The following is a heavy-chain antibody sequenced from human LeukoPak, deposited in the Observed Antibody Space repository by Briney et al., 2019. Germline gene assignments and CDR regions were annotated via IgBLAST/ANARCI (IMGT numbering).Heavy chain of an antibody. CDR1: GGSISSSSYD. D-gene: IGHD3-22*01. V-gene: IGHV4-39*01. CDR2: IYYSGST. CDR3: ARHSYYDSSGYYYRYYYYYYGMDV. J-gene: IGHJ6*02. Sequence: SETLSLTCTVSGGSISSSSYDWGWIRQPPGKGLEWIGSIYYSGSTYYNPSLKSRVTISVDTSKNQFSLKLSSVTAADTAVYYCARHSYYDSSGYYYRYYYYYYGMDVWGQGTTVTVSS.